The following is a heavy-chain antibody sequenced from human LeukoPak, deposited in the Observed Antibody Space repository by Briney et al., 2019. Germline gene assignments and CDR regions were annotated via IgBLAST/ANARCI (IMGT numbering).Heavy chain of an antibody. CDR1: GFTVSSNY. D-gene: IGHD3-10*01. V-gene: IGHV3-66*01. Sequence: GGSLRLSCAASGFTVSSNYMSWVRQAPGKGLEWVSVIYSGGSTYYADSVKGRLTISRDNSKNTLYLQMNSLRAEDTAVYYCARVREYNWFDPWGQGTLVIVSS. CDR2: IYSGGST. CDR3: ARVREYNWFDP. J-gene: IGHJ5*02.